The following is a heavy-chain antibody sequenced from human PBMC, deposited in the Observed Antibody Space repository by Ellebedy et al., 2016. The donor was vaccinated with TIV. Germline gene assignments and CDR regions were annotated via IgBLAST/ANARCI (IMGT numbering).Heavy chain of an antibody. D-gene: IGHD5-24*01. Sequence: MPSETLSLTCTVSGDSIHSITYHWGWIRQPPGKALEWIGCIYYSGTTYYNPSLKSRVPRSVDTSKNQFSLNLNSVTAADTAVYYCARDRRDGHNWLDNWGQGMLVTVSS. CDR3: ARDRRDGHNWLDN. J-gene: IGHJ4*02. V-gene: IGHV4-39*07. CDR2: IYYSGTT. CDR1: GDSIHSITYH.